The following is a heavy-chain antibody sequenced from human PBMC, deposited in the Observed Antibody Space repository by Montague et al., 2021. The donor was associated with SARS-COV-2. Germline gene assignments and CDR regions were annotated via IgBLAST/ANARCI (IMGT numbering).Heavy chain of an antibody. CDR1: GGSISSYY. CDR3: ARDDALDVYPTPPSFDH. J-gene: IGHJ1*01. CDR2: IYHSGNT. V-gene: IGHV4-59*01. Sequence: SETLSLTCSVSGGSISSYYWSWIRQPPGKGLEWIGYIYHSGNTNYNPSLKSRVTISVDTSKNQFSLRPSSVTAADTAVYYCARDDALDVYPTPPSFDHWGQGTLVTVSS. D-gene: IGHD5/OR15-5a*01.